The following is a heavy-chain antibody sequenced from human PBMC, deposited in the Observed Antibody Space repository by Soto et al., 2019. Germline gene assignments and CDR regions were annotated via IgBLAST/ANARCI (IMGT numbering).Heavy chain of an antibody. CDR2: IYYSGST. CDR3: AGAPFVVIVPTA. CDR1: GFSISSSSHY. V-gene: IGHV4-39*01. J-gene: IGHJ5*02. Sequence: QLQLQESGPGLVKPSETLSLTCTVSGFSISSSSHYWGGTRQPPGKGLEFIGSIYYSGSTYHNPSLKSRVTMSVDTSKNQISLKLSSVTAADTAVYYCAGAPFVVIVPTAWGQGTLVTVSS. D-gene: IGHD1-26*01.